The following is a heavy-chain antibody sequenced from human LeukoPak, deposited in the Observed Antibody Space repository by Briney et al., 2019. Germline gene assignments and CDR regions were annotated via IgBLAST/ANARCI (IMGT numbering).Heavy chain of an antibody. Sequence: GGSLRLSCAASGFTFSSYSMNWVRQAPGKGLEWVSAISGSGGSTYYADSVKGRFTISRDNAKNSLYLQMNSLRAEDTALYYCAKDPKAIYGSGSSFDYWGQGTLVTVSS. J-gene: IGHJ4*02. D-gene: IGHD3-10*01. CDR3: AKDPKAIYGSGSSFDY. CDR2: ISGSGGST. V-gene: IGHV3-23*01. CDR1: GFTFSSYS.